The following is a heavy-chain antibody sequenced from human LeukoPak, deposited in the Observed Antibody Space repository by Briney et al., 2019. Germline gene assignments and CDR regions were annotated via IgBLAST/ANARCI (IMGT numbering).Heavy chain of an antibody. Sequence: GGSLRLSCTASGFSFSTYWMSWVRQAPGKGLEWVAHINHDGVEKNYVDSVKGRFTISRDNAKNSLYLQMTTLRGEDTAVYYCVGDPGDYWGQGTLVSVSS. CDR3: VGDPGDY. CDR2: INHDGVEK. CDR1: GFSFSTYW. V-gene: IGHV3-7*01. J-gene: IGHJ4*02.